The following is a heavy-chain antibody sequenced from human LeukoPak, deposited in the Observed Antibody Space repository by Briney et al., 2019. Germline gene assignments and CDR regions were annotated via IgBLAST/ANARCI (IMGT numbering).Heavy chain of an antibody. CDR2: IYSGGST. V-gene: IGHV3-53*01. J-gene: IGHJ4*02. CDR1: GFTVSSNY. Sequence: GGSLRLSCAASGFTVSSNYMSWVCQAPGKGLEWVSVIYSGGSTYYADSVKGRFTISRDNSKNTLYLQMNSLRAEDTAVYYCARTAGYSYGFFDYWGQGTLVTVSS. CDR3: ARTAGYSYGFFDY. D-gene: IGHD5-18*01.